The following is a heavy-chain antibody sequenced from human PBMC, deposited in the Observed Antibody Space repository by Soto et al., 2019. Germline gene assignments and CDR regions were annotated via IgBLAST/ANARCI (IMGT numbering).Heavy chain of an antibody. D-gene: IGHD6-13*01. CDR1: GYSISSDDY. CDR2: IYHSGST. J-gene: IGHJ6*02. Sequence: SETLSLSCAVSGYSISSDDYWGWIRQPPGKVLEWIGSIYHSGSTYYNSSLKSRVTISVDTSTNQFSLKLTSVTAADTAVYYCARADGSIYYYYFGMDVWGQGTTVTVSS. V-gene: IGHV4-38-2*01. CDR3: ARADGSIYYYYFGMDV.